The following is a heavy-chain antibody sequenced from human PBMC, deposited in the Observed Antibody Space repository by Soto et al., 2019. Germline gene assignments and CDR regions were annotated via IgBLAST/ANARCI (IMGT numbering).Heavy chain of an antibody. CDR2: FDPEDGET. CDR3: ATLSNDFWSGPNNWFDP. CDR1: GYTLTELS. V-gene: IGHV1-24*01. J-gene: IGHJ5*02. D-gene: IGHD3-3*01. Sequence: SVKVSCKVSGYTLTELSMHWVRQAPGKGLEWMGGFDPEDGETIYAQKFQGRVTMTEDTSTDTAYMELSSLRSEDTAVYYCATLSNDFWSGPNNWFDPWGPGTLVTVSS.